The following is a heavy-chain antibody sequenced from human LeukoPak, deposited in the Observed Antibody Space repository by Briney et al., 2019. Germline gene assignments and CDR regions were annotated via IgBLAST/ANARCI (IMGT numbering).Heavy chain of an antibody. CDR2: ISGSGGST. J-gene: IGHJ6*03. CDR3: AKVPRHGDYYGSGSYSHYYYYYMDV. V-gene: IGHV3-23*01. D-gene: IGHD3-10*01. Sequence: ETLSLTCAVYGGSFSGYYWSWIRQAPGKGLEWVSAISGSGGSTYYADSVKGRFTISRDNSKSTLYLQMNSLRAEDTAVYYCAKVPRHGDYYGSGSYSHYYYYYMDVWGKGTTVTVSS. CDR1: GGSFSGYY.